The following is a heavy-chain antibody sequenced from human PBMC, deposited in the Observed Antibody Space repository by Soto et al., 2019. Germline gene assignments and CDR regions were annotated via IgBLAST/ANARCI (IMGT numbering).Heavy chain of an antibody. D-gene: IGHD3-3*01. Sequence: PSETLSLTCTVSGGSISSYYWSWIRQPPGKGLEWIGYIYYSGSTNYNPSLKSRVTISVDTSKNQFSLRLSPVTAADTAVYYCARDSREYDFWSGYRESDAFDIWGQGTMVTVSS. CDR3: ARDSREYDFWSGYRESDAFDI. CDR1: GGSISSYY. CDR2: IYYSGST. V-gene: IGHV4-59*01. J-gene: IGHJ3*02.